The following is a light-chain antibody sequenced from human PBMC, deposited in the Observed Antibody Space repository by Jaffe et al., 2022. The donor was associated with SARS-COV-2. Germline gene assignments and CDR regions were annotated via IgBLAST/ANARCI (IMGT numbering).Light chain of an antibody. CDR3: ATWDDSLNGPV. V-gene: IGLV1-36*01. J-gene: IGLJ2*01. Sequence: QSVLTQPPSASEAPRQRVTISCSGSSSNIENNAVNWYQQLPGKAPKLLIYYDDLLPSGVSDRFSGSKSGTSASLAISGLQSEDEADYYCATWDDSLNGPVFGGGTKLTVL. CDR2: YDD. CDR1: SSNIENNA.